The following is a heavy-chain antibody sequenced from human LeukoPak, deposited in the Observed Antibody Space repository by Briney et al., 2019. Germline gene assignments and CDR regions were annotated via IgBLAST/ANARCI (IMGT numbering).Heavy chain of an antibody. Sequence: GGSLRLSCAASGFTFSSYWMHWVRQAPGKGLVWVSRINSDGSSTSYADSVKGRFTISRDNAKNTLYLQMNSLRAEDTAVYYCARGINYDFWSGYYYMDVWGKGTTVTVSS. D-gene: IGHD3-3*01. J-gene: IGHJ6*03. CDR3: ARGINYDFWSGYYYMDV. V-gene: IGHV3-74*01. CDR2: INSDGSST. CDR1: GFTFSSYW.